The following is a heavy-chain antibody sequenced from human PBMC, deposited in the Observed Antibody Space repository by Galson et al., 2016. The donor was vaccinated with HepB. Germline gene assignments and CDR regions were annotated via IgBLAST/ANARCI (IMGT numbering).Heavy chain of an antibody. Sequence: TLSLTCTVSGGSISSSGYYWTWIRQHPGKGLECIGYIYYSGSTYYNPSLKSRVTISVDTSKNQFSLNLSSVTAADTAVYYCARDRIGSYYYHSSGYASFDCWGQGTLVTVSS. V-gene: IGHV4-31*03. CDR3: ARDRIGSYYYHSSGYASFDC. J-gene: IGHJ4*02. CDR1: GGSISSSGYY. D-gene: IGHD3-22*01. CDR2: IYYSGST.